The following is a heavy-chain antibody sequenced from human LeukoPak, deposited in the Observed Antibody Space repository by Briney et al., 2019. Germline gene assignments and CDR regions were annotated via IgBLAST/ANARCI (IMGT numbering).Heavy chain of an antibody. CDR3: AKGGSFAYWYYYGMDV. CDR1: KFRLSSYA. CDR2: ISGNGAGT. D-gene: IGHD1-26*01. V-gene: IGHV3-23*01. Sequence: GGSLRLSYAVSKFRLSSYAMTWVRQAPGKGLEWVSTISGNGAGTYYADSVKGRFTISRDSSKNTLYLQMNSLRTEDTAVYYCAKGGSFAYWYYYGMDVWGQGTTVTVSS. J-gene: IGHJ6*02.